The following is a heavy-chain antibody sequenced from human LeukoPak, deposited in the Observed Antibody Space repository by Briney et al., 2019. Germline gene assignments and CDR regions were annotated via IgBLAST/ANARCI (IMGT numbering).Heavy chain of an antibody. CDR2: IIPIFGTA. D-gene: IGHD5-18*01. Sequence: SVKVSCKASGGTFSSYAISWVRQAPGQGLEWMGGIIPIFGTANYAQKFQGRVTITTDESTSTAYMELSSLRSEDTAVYYCARKSTDTAMVTPGGGYYMDVWGKGTTVSVSS. CDR1: GGTFSSYA. CDR3: ARKSTDTAMVTPGGGYYMDV. J-gene: IGHJ6*03. V-gene: IGHV1-69*05.